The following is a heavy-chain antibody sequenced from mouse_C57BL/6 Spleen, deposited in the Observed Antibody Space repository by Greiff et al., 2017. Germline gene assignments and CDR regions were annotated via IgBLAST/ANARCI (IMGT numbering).Heavy chain of an antibody. J-gene: IGHJ1*03. Sequence: EVMLVESEGGLVQPGSSMKLSCTASGFTFSDYYMAWVRQVPEKGLEWVANINYDGSSTYYLDSLKSRFIISRDNAKNILYLQMSSLKSEDTATYYCARDEGNYGYFDVWGTGTTVTVSS. D-gene: IGHD2-1*01. CDR2: INYDGSST. CDR3: ARDEGNYGYFDV. CDR1: GFTFSDYY. V-gene: IGHV5-16*01.